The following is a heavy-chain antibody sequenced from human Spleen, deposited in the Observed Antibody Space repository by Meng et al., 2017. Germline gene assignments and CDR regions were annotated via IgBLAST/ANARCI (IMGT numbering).Heavy chain of an antibody. D-gene: IGHD2-21*02. J-gene: IGHJ4*02. CDR2: ISHDGSNR. CDR1: GFTFTAYA. CDR3: ARRFVTDFDS. V-gene: IGHV3-30*01. Sequence: QGQLVRSGGGVVQPGRSLRLSWSASGFTFTAYAMHWVRQAPGKGLEWVALISHDGSNRYYADPVKGRFTITRDNSKNTLYLQLNSLRVEDTAVYFCARRFVTDFDSWGQGTLVTVSS.